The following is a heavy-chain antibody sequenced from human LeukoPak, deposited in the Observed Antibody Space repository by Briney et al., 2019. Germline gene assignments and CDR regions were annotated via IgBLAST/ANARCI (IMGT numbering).Heavy chain of an antibody. CDR1: GFTFSSYG. CDR2: ISYDGSNK. CDR3: ARDLEDSSPFGAFDL. Sequence: AGGSLRLSCAASGFTFSSYGMHWVRQAPGKGLEWVAVISYDGSNKYYADSVKGRFTISRDNSKNTLYLQMNSLRAEDTAVYYCARDLEDSSPFGAFDLWGQGTMVTVSS. V-gene: IGHV3-30*12. D-gene: IGHD3-22*01. J-gene: IGHJ3*01.